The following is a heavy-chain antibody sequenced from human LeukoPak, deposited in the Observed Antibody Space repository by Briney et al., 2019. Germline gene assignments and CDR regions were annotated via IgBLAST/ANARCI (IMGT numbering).Heavy chain of an antibody. J-gene: IGHJ6*03. D-gene: IGHD3-10*01. V-gene: IGHV3-48*03. Sequence: GGSLRLSCVVSGFTFSRFEMNWVRQAPGKGLEWVSHISTCGSPIHYADSVKGRFTISRDNSKNTLYLQMNSLRAEDTAVYYCARVYYGSGSLHTYYYYMDVWGKGTTVTIS. CDR3: ARVYYGSGSLHTYYYYMDV. CDR2: ISTCGSPI. CDR1: GFTFSRFE.